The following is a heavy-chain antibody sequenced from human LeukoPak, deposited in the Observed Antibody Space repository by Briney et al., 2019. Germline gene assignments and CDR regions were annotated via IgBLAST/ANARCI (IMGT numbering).Heavy chain of an antibody. CDR2: ISSSGSTI. V-gene: IGHV3-11*04. Sequence: PGGSLRLSCAASGFTFSDYYMSWIRQAPGKGLEWVSYISSSGSTIYYADSVKGRFTISRDNAKNSLYLQMSSLRAEDTAVYYCARDPPIYAAAESAYFDYWGQGTLVSVSS. D-gene: IGHD6-13*01. CDR1: GFTFSDYY. J-gene: IGHJ4*02. CDR3: ARDPPIYAAAESAYFDY.